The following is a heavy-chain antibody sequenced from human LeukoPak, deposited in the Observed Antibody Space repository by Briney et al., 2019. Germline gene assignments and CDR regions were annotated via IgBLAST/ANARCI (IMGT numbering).Heavy chain of an antibody. CDR3: ARDQVGAPCPAFDI. D-gene: IGHD1-26*01. CDR1: GGSISSGSYY. V-gene: IGHV4-61*02. CDR2: IYTSGST. Sequence: SDTLSPTCTVSGGSISSGSYYWSWLQQPAGKGLEWIGRIYTSGSTNYNPSLKSRVTKSVDTSKNQFSLKLSSVTAADTAVYYCARDQVGAPCPAFDIWGQGTMVTVSS. J-gene: IGHJ3*02.